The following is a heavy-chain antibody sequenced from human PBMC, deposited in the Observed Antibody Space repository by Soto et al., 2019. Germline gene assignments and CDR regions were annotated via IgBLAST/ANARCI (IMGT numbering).Heavy chain of an antibody. CDR3: ARASAVVTDV. J-gene: IGHJ6*02. V-gene: IGHV4-30-4*01. D-gene: IGHD5-18*01. CDR1: GGSISSGDYY. CDR2: IYYSGST. Sequence: QVQLQESGPGLVKPSQTLSLTCTVSGGSISSGDYYWSWIRQPPGQGLEWIGYIYYSGSTYYNPSRKTRVTTSVNTSKHQFSLKLSSGTAADTAVYNCARASAVVTDVWGQGTTVTVSS.